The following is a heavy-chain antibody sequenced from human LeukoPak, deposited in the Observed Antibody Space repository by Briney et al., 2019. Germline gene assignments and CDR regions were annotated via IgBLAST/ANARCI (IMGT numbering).Heavy chain of an antibody. V-gene: IGHV3-23*01. J-gene: IGHJ4*02. CDR3: AKWMIADYYFDY. Sequence: PGGSLRLSCAASGFTFSSYAMSWVRQAPGKGLEWVSAISGSGGSTYYAGSVKGRFTISRDNSKNTLYLQMNSLRAEDTAVYYCAKWMIADYYFDYWGQGTLVTVSS. D-gene: IGHD3-22*01. CDR2: ISGSGGST. CDR1: GFTFSSYA.